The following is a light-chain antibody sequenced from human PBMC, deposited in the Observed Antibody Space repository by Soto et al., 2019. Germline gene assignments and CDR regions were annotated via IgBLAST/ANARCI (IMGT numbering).Light chain of an antibody. Sequence: EIVLTQSPATLSLSPGERATLSCRASQSVSSYLAWYQQKPGQAPRLLIYDASNRATGIPARFIGTGSGTDFTLTISSLEPEDFAFYYCQQRSNWPPVFGGGTKVEI. CDR3: QQRSNWPPV. CDR1: QSVSSY. J-gene: IGKJ4*01. CDR2: DAS. V-gene: IGKV3-11*01.